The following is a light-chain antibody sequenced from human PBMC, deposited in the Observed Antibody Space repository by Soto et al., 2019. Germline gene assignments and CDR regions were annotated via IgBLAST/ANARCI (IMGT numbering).Light chain of an antibody. CDR3: CSYASSWV. Sequence: QSVLTQPRSVSGSPGQSVTISCTGTSSDVGGYNYVSWYQQHPGKAPKLMIYDVSKRPSGVPDRFSGSKSGNTASLTISGLQAQDEADYYCCSYASSWVFGGGTKLTVL. CDR1: SSDVGGYNY. J-gene: IGLJ2*01. V-gene: IGLV2-11*01. CDR2: DVS.